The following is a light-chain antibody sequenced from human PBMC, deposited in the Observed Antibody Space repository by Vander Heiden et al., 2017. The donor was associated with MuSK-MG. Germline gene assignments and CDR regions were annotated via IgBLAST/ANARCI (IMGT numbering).Light chain of an antibody. Sequence: DIQMTQSPSSLSASVGDRVTITCRASQGISNYLAWFQQKPGKVPKLLIYDASTLQSGVPSRFRGSGSGTDFTLTISILHPEDVSTYYCQKYNSAPFTFGPGTKVDIK. CDR1: QGISNY. CDR3: QKYNSAPFT. J-gene: IGKJ3*01. CDR2: DAS. V-gene: IGKV1-27*01.